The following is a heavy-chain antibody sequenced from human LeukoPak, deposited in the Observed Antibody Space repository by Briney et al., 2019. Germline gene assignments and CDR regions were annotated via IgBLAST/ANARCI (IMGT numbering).Heavy chain of an antibody. CDR1: GGSISSYY. CDR3: ARAIVVVVAAPPYWYFDL. V-gene: IGHV4-4*08. Sequence: SETLSLTCTVSGGSISSYYWSWIRQSPGKGLEWVGHIYNFGSTNYNPSLKSRVTISVDTSKNQFSLKLSSVTAADTAVYYCARAIVVVVAAPPYWYFDLWGRGTLVTVSS. CDR2: IYNFGST. J-gene: IGHJ2*01. D-gene: IGHD2-15*01.